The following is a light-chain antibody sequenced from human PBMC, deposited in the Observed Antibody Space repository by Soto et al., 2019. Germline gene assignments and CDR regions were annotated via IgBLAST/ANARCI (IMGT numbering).Light chain of an antibody. CDR3: QQYNNWPPIT. V-gene: IGKV3D-15*01. Sequence: EIVLTQSPDTLSVSPGERATLSCRASQSISRTLAWYQQKSGQPPRLLIYDASTRATGFPARFSGSGSGTEFTLTISSLQSEDVAVYYCQQYNNWPPITFGQGTRLEIK. J-gene: IGKJ5*01. CDR2: DAS. CDR1: QSISRT.